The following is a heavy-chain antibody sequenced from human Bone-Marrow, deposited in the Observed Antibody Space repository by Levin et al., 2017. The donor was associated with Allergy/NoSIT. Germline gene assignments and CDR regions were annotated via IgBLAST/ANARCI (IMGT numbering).Heavy chain of an antibody. J-gene: IGHJ4*02. CDR2: IKQDGSEQ. D-gene: IGHD6-6*01. V-gene: IGHV3-7*01. Sequence: VASVKVSCAASGFTFSSFWMSWVRQAPGKGLEWVANIKQDGSEQYYLDSVRGRFTISRDNAENSLYLQMNSLRVEDTAVYYCAKTSRSSMDPDYWGQGTLVTVSS. CDR3: AKTSRSSMDPDY. CDR1: GFTFSSFW.